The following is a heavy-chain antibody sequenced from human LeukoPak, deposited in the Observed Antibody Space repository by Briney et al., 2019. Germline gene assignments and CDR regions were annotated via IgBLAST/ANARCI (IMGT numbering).Heavy chain of an antibody. CDR1: GGTLSSYA. CDR2: IIPIFGTA. V-gene: IGHV1-69*13. J-gene: IGHJ4*02. D-gene: IGHD3-22*01. Sequence: ASVKVSCKASGGTLSSYAISWVRQAPGQGLEWMGGIIPIFGTANYAQKFQGRVTITADESTSTAYMELSSLRSEDTAVYYCARDGYYYDSSGYYPFDYWGQGTLVTVSS. CDR3: ARDGYYYDSSGYYPFDY.